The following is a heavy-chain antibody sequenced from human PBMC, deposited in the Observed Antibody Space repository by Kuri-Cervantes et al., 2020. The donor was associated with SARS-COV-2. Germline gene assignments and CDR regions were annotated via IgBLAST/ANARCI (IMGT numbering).Heavy chain of an antibody. CDR2: IKQDGSAK. Sequence: GESLKISCAASGFTFSSYWMSWVRQAPGKGLEWVANIKQDGSAKYYVDSVKGRFTISRDNAKNSLYLQMNCLRAEDTAVYYCARVQDYYSNSQFDYWGQGTLVTVSS. V-gene: IGHV3-7*05. J-gene: IGHJ4*02. CDR3: ARVQDYYSNSQFDY. D-gene: IGHD4-11*01. CDR1: GFTFSSYW.